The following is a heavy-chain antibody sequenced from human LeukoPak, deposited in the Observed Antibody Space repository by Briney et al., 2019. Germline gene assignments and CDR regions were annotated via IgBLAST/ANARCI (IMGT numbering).Heavy chain of an antibody. J-gene: IGHJ6*03. V-gene: IGHV3-23*01. Sequence: PGGSLRPSCAASGFTFSSYAMSWVRQAPGKGLEWVSAISGSGASTYYADSVKGRFTVSRDNSKNTLYLQMNSLRAEDTAVYYCAKERGRRSYYVDYYYYMDAWGKGTTVTVSS. D-gene: IGHD1-26*01. CDR2: ISGSGAST. CDR1: GFTFSSYA. CDR3: AKERGRRSYYVDYYYYMDA.